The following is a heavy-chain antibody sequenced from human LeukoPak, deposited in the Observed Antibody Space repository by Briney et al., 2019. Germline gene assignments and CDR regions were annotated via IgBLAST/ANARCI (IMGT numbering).Heavy chain of an antibody. Sequence: PSETLSLTCTVSGDSISSTSHYWGWLRQSPGTGLEWVGSIYYSGSTNYNPSLKSRVTISVDTSKNQFSLKLSSVTAADTAVYYCARRTGTTFGTVDYWGQGTLVTVSS. CDR2: IYYSGST. V-gene: IGHV4-39*01. CDR3: ARRTGTTFGTVDY. CDR1: GDSISSTSHY. D-gene: IGHD1-1*01. J-gene: IGHJ4*02.